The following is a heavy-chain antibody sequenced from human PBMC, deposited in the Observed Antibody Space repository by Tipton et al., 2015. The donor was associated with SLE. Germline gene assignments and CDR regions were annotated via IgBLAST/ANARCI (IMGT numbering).Heavy chain of an antibody. D-gene: IGHD6-25*01. CDR1: GDSIGSNNYF. CDR3: ARQRLHQGGEYFDF. V-gene: IGHV4-39*07. J-gene: IGHJ4*02. CDR2: IYYTGTA. Sequence: TLSLTCTVSGDSIGSNNYFWGWIRQSAGKGLEWIGSIYYTGTAYYNSSLKSRVTISVDTSKNQFSLKVNFVIAADTAVYYCARQRLHQGGEYFDFWGQGTLVTVSS.